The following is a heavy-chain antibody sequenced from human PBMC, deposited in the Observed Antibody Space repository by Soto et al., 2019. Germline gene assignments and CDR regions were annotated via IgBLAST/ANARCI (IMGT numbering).Heavy chain of an antibody. CDR3: AASFWTGQYYNGLDV. V-gene: IGHV5-51*01. D-gene: IGHD3-3*01. Sequence: PGESLKISCKGSGYSFTNYWIGWVRQMPGKGLEWMGIIYPGDSDTRYSPSFQGQVTISADKSISTTYLQWSSLKASDTAMYYCAASFWTGQYYNGLDVWGQGTTVTVSS. CDR1: GYSFTNYW. J-gene: IGHJ6*02. CDR2: IYPGDSDT.